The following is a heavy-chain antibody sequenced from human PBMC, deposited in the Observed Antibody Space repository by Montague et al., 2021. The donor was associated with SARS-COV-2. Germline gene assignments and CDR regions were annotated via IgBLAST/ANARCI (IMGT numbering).Heavy chain of an antibody. D-gene: IGHD3-22*01. V-gene: IGHV4-31*03. CDR2: IYHTGST. Sequence: TLSLTCTVSGGSISSGGYYWSWIRQHPGKGLEWIGYIYHTGSTHYNPSLKSRVTISKETSKNHFSLNLSSVTAADSAAYYCARDSGYYDSSGYSYDAFDIWGQGTKVTVSS. CDR1: GGSISSGGYY. CDR3: ARDSGYYDSSGYSYDAFDI. J-gene: IGHJ3*02.